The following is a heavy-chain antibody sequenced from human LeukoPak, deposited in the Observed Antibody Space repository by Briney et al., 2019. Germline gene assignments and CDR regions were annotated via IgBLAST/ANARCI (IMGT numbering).Heavy chain of an antibody. CDR1: GYTFTSYD. J-gene: IGHJ5*02. CDR2: MNPYSGNT. D-gene: IGHD2-2*01. V-gene: IGHV1-8*01. Sequence: ASVKVSCTASGYTFTSYDINWVRQATGQGLEWMGWMNPYSGNTGYAQKFQARITMTRNTSISTAYMELSNLRSDDTAIYYCARAVVPAFVNWFDPWGQGTLVTVSS. CDR3: ARAVVPAFVNWFDP.